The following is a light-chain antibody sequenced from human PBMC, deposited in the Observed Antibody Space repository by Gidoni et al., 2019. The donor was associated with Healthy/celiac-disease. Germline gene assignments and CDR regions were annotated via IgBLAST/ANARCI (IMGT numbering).Light chain of an antibody. CDR2: LGS. V-gene: IGKV2-28*01. Sequence: DIVMTQSPLSLPVTPVEPASISCRSSQSLLHSNGYNYLDWYLQKPGQSPQLLIYLGSNRVSGVPDRFSGSGSGTDFTLKISRVEAEDVGVYYCMQALQTPLTFGGGTKVEIK. CDR3: MQALQTPLT. CDR1: QSLLHSNGYNY. J-gene: IGKJ4*01.